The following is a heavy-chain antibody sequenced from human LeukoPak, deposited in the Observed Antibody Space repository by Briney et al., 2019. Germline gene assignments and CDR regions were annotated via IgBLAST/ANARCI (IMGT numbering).Heavy chain of an antibody. CDR2: INHSGST. CDR3: ARVGIAVAGTFDY. V-gene: IGHV4-34*01. CDR1: GGSFSGYY. Sequence: SETLSLTCAVYGGSFSGYYWSWLRQPPGKGLEWIGEINHSGSTNYNPSLKSRVTISVDTSKNQFSLKLSSVTAADTAVYYCARVGIAVAGTFDYWGQGTLVTVSS. D-gene: IGHD6-19*01. J-gene: IGHJ4*02.